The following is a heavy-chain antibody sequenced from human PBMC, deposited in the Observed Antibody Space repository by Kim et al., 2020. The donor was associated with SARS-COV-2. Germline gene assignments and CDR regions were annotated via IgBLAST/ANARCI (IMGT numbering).Heavy chain of an antibody. D-gene: IGHD2-15*01. J-gene: IGHJ4*02. Sequence: SETLSLTCAVYGGSFSGYYWSWIRQPPGKGLEWIGEINHSGSTNYNLSLKSRVTISVDTSKNQFSLKLSSVTAADTAVYYCARAPMLVVVVADNLEGYYFDYGGLQTLLTVSS. CDR2: INHSGST. V-gene: IGHV4-34*01. CDR3: ARAPMLVVVVADNLEGYYFDY. CDR1: GGSFSGYY.